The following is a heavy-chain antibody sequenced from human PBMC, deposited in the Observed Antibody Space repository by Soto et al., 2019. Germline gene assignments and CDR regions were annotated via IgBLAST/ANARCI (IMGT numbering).Heavy chain of an antibody. CDR2: ISYDGKNK. Sequence: QVPLVESGGGVVQPGRSLRLSCVASGFTFSTYGMHWVRQAPGKGLEWVAVISYDGKNKYYADSVKGRLTISRDNSKNTVYLQMSRLRGEDTAVYYCAKGQHCSSTSCYFYHYGMDVWGQGTTVAVTS. CDR1: GFTFSTYG. J-gene: IGHJ6*02. CDR3: AKGQHCSSTSCYFYHYGMDV. V-gene: IGHV3-30*18. D-gene: IGHD2-2*01.